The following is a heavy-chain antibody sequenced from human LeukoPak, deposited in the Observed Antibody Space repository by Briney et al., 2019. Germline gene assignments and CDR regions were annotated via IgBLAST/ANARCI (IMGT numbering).Heavy chain of an antibody. CDR3: QTYYYGSSGYYGGYYFDY. CDR2: IKSKTDGGTT. Sequence: PGGSLRLSCAASGFTFSNAWMSWVRQAPGKGLEWVGRIKSKTDGGTTDYAAPVKGRFTISRDDSKNTLYLQMNSLKTEDTAVYYCQTYYYGSSGYYGGYYFDYWGQGTLVTISS. D-gene: IGHD3-22*01. V-gene: IGHV3-15*01. CDR1: GFTFSNAW. J-gene: IGHJ4*02.